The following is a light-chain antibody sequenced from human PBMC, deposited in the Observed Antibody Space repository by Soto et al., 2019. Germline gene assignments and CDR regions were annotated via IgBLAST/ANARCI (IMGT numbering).Light chain of an antibody. CDR2: DAS. CDR1: QGIGTT. V-gene: IGKV3D-11*01. CDR3: QQRSNWPT. Sequence: EIVLTQSPAALSVSPGERVTLSCRSSQGIGTTLPWYQHKPGHAPRLLISDASTSAPGIPARFSGGGSGTDFTLTISSLEPEDFAVYYCQQRSNWPTFGPGIKV. J-gene: IGKJ3*01.